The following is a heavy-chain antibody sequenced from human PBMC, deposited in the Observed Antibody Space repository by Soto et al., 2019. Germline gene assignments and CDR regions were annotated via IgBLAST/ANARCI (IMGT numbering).Heavy chain of an antibody. CDR3: ARGDRGAFDL. J-gene: IGHJ3*01. CDR1: GFTFCYYW. CDR2: IHSDGSST. V-gene: IGHV3-74*01. Sequence: EVQLLESGGGLVQPGASLRLSCAASGFTFCYYWMHWVRQAPGMGLVWVSRIHSDGSSTTYADSVKGRFTISRDNARNTLYLQMNSLRAEDTAVYYCARGDRGAFDLWGQGTVVTVSS. D-gene: IGHD1-26*01.